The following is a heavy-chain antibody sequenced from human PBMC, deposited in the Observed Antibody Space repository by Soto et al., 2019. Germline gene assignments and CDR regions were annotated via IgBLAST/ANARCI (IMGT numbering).Heavy chain of an antibody. CDR2: INPNSGDT. J-gene: IGHJ4*02. D-gene: IGHD2-2*02. Sequence: ASVKVSCKASGYTFTGYHMHWVRQAPGQGLEWMGWINPNSGDTNYAQKFQGRVTMTRDTSVSTAYLQWSSLKASDTAMYYCARQGYCSITACYTVDYWGQGTLVTRLL. CDR1: GYTFTGYH. CDR3: ARQGYCSITACYTVDY. V-gene: IGHV1-2*02.